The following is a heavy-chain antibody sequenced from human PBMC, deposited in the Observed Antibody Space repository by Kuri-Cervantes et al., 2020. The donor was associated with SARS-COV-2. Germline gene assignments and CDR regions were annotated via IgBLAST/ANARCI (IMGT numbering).Heavy chain of an antibody. Sequence: GGSLRLSCAASGFTFSSYSMNWVRQAPGKGLEWVSYISSSSSTIYYADSVKGRFTISRDNAKNSLCLQMNSLRDEDTAVYYCARDTIFGVVIRESSAFDIWGQGTMVTRLL. CDR2: ISSSSSTI. D-gene: IGHD3-3*01. CDR1: GFTFSSYS. V-gene: IGHV3-48*02. CDR3: ARDTIFGVVIRESSAFDI. J-gene: IGHJ3*02.